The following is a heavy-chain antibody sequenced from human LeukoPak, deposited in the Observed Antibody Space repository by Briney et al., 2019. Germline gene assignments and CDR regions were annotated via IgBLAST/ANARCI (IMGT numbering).Heavy chain of an antibody. Sequence: ASVKVSCKASGYTFTSYAMHWVRQAPGQRLEWMGWISAGNGNTKYSQKFQGRVTITADESTSTAYMELSSLRSEDTAVYYCAGRYSSSPGRFDPWGQGTLVTVSS. CDR2: ISAGNGNT. CDR3: AGRYSSSPGRFDP. CDR1: GYTFTSYA. D-gene: IGHD6-13*01. V-gene: IGHV1-3*01. J-gene: IGHJ5*02.